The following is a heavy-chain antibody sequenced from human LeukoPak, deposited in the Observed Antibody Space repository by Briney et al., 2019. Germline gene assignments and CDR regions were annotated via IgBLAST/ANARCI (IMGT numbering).Heavy chain of an antibody. J-gene: IGHJ6*02. V-gene: IGHV3-30*03. CDR2: ISYDGSNE. CDR3: ARADYGDYGYYYGMDV. Sequence: GRSLRLSCAASGFTFSSYGMHWVRQAPGKGLEWVTVISYDGSNEYFADSVKGRFTISRDNSKNTLYLQMSSLRAEDTAVYYCARADYGDYGYYYGMDVWGQGTTVTVSS. CDR1: GFTFSSYG. D-gene: IGHD4-17*01.